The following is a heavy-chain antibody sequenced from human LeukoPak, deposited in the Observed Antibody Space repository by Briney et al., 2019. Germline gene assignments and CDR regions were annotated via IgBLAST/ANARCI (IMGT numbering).Heavy chain of an antibody. J-gene: IGHJ4*02. V-gene: IGHV3-30*18. CDR2: ISYDGSNK. Sequence: GGSLRLSCSASGFTFSSYGMHWVRQAPGKGLECVAVISYDGSNKYYTDSVKGRFTISRDNSKNTLYLQMNSLRAEDTAVYYCAKSGIEAAGSLVYFDYWGQGTLVTASS. D-gene: IGHD6-13*01. CDR1: GFTFSSYG. CDR3: AKSGIEAAGSLVYFDY.